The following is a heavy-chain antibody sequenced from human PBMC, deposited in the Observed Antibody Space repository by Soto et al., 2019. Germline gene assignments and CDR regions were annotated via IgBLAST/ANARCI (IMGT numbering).Heavy chain of an antibody. J-gene: IGHJ4*02. CDR3: TRGKRVSSIGTGAY. V-gene: IGHV3-74*01. CDR2: INDEGNNA. Sequence: GGSLRLSCEASGFIFKMYYLHWVRQTPGKGPVWVARINDEGNNATYADSVKGRFTISRDNAKNTLYLQMDGLRVDDTGLYYCTRGKRVSSIGTGAYWGQGSLVT. D-gene: IGHD1-26*01. CDR1: GFIFKMYY.